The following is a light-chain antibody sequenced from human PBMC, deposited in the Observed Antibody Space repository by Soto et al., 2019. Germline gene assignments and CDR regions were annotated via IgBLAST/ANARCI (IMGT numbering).Light chain of an antibody. CDR1: SSDVGGYNY. J-gene: IGLJ1*01. CDR2: EVN. V-gene: IGLV2-14*01. Sequence: QSALTQPASVSGSPGQSITISCTGTSSDVGGYNYVSWYQQYPGKAPKLMIYEVNNRPSGVSNRFSGSQSGNTASLTISGLQAEDEADYYCTSYTSNTTLVFGTGTKLT. CDR3: TSYTSNTTLV.